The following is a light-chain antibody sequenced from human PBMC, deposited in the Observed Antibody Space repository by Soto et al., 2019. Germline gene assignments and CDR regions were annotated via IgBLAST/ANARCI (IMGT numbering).Light chain of an antibody. CDR3: QQYYSYST. Sequence: IVMTQSPATLSVSPGERATLSCRASQNIYSNVAWYQQRPGQAPRLLIYRASTRAPGIPARFSGSGSGTEFTLTISSLQPDDFATYYCQQYYSYSTFGQGTKVDIK. V-gene: IGKV3-15*01. CDR1: QNIYSN. CDR2: RAS. J-gene: IGKJ1*01.